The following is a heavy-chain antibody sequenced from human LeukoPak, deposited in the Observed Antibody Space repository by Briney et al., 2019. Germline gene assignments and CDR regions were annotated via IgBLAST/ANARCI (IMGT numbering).Heavy chain of an antibody. Sequence: SVKVSCKASGGTFSSYAISRVRQAPGQGLEWMGGVIPIFGTANYAQKFQGRVTITTDESTSTAYMELSSLRSEDTAVYYCARDFVGSAIAARPGYYYYMDVWGKGTTVTVSS. D-gene: IGHD6-6*01. J-gene: IGHJ6*03. CDR1: GGTFSSYA. CDR2: VIPIFGTA. CDR3: ARDFVGSAIAARPGYYYYMDV. V-gene: IGHV1-69*05.